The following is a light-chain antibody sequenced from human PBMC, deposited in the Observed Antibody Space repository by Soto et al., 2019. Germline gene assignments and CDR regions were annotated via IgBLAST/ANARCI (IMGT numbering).Light chain of an antibody. V-gene: IGLV2-11*01. CDR2: DVS. CDR1: NSDIGGYNY. CDR3: CSYACTYNFWV. Sequence: QSVLTQPRSVSGSPGQSVTISCTGTNSDIGGYNYVSWYQQHPGKAPKVMIYDVSRRPSGVPDRFSGSKSGNTASLTISGLQAEDEADYYCCSYACTYNFWVFGGGTKLTVL. J-gene: IGLJ3*02.